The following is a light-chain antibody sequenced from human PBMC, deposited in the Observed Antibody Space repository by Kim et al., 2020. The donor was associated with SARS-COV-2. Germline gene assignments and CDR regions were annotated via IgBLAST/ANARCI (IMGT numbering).Light chain of an antibody. CDR1: QSISSY. J-gene: IGKJ1*01. V-gene: IGKV1-39*01. CDR2: AAS. CDR3: QQSYSTPRT. Sequence: ASVGDRVTITCRASQSISSYLNWYQQKPGKAPKLLIYAASSLQSGVPSRFSGSGSGTDFTLTISSLQPEDFATYYCQQSYSTPRTFGEGTKVDIK.